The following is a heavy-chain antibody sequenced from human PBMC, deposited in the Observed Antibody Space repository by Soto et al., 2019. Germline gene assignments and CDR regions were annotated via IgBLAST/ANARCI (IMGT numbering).Heavy chain of an antibody. D-gene: IGHD3-22*01. J-gene: IGHJ4*02. CDR3: AKTSFGDSSGYYLRIPYYFDY. CDR1: GFTFSTYA. V-gene: IGHV3-23*01. CDR2: ISGSGGST. Sequence: PVASLRLSYKASGFTFSTYAMSWVHKAPAKGLVWVSAISGSGGSTYYADSVKGRFTISRDNSKNTLYLQMNSLRAEDMAVYYCAKTSFGDSSGYYLRIPYYFDYWGQGP.